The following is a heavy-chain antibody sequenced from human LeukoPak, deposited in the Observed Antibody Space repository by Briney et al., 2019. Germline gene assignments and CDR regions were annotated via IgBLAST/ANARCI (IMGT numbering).Heavy chain of an antibody. CDR2: INHSGST. V-gene: IGHV4-34*01. Sequence: YPSETLSLTCAVYGGSFSGYYWSWIRQPPGKGLEWIGEINHSGSTNYNPSLKSRVTISVDTSKNQFSLKLSSVTAADTAVYYCARKHSSSDAFDIWGQGTMVTVSS. CDR3: ARKHSSSDAFDI. CDR1: GGSFSGYY. J-gene: IGHJ3*02. D-gene: IGHD6-13*01.